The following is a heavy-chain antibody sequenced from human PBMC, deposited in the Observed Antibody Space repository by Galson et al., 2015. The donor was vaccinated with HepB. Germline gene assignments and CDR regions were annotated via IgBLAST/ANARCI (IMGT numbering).Heavy chain of an antibody. CDR3: AKNMGYGPDAFDI. CDR2: INQDGSSK. Sequence: SLRLSCAASGFTFSSYWMNWVRQAPGKGLEWVAHINQDGSSKYYVDSVKGRFTISRDNAKDSVYLQLDSLRAEDTAVYYCAKNMGYGPDAFDIWGQGTMVTVSS. D-gene: IGHD5-18*01. V-gene: IGHV3-7*03. J-gene: IGHJ3*02. CDR1: GFTFSSYW.